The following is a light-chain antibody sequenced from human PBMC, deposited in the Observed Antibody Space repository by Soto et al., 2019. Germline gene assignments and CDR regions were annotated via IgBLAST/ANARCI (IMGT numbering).Light chain of an antibody. CDR2: AAS. CDR3: KQDYVDSLT. V-gene: IGKV1-6*01. J-gene: IGKJ1*01. Sequence: ITQSPSSLSASVAEKIIITCRASRDVGSDVSWYQQKPWQAPKLLIYAASNLYTEIQSRFSGSRSGTEFTLTLSSLQPEVFASYYCKQDYVDSLTFVRGNKGDIK. CDR1: RDVGSD.